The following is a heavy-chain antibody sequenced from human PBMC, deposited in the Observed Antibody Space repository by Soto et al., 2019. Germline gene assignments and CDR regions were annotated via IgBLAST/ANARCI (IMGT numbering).Heavy chain of an antibody. Sequence: GGSLRLSCAASGFTFSSYGMHWVRQAPGKGLEWVAVIWYDGSNKYYADSVKGRFTISRDNSKNTLYLQMKSLRAEDTAVYYCARVQDTAHYYGMDVWGQGTTVTVSS. V-gene: IGHV3-33*01. CDR2: IWYDGSNK. CDR1: GFTFSSYG. J-gene: IGHJ6*02. D-gene: IGHD5-18*01. CDR3: ARVQDTAHYYGMDV.